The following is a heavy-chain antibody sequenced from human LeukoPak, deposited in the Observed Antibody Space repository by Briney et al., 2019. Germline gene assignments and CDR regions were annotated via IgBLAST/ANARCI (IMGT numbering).Heavy chain of an antibody. CDR3: ARDRRYCSGDSCYSGVDY. J-gene: IGHJ4*02. Sequence: GGSLRLSCAASGFTFSSYAMTWVRQAPGKGLEWVSVIYSGGSQYYADSVKGRFSISRDNSKNTVYLQMNGLRAEDTAVYYCARDRRYCSGDSCYSGVDYWGQGTLVTVSS. V-gene: IGHV3-53*01. CDR1: GFTFSSYA. CDR2: IYSGGSQ. D-gene: IGHD2-15*01.